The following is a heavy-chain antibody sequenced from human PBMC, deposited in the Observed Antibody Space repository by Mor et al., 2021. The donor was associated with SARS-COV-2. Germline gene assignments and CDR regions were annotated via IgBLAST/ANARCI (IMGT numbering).Heavy chain of an antibody. V-gene: IGHV4-61*02. CDR3: ARVGGVNYFDY. D-gene: IGHD3-16*01. J-gene: IGHJ4*02. Sequence: NPSLKSRVTISVDTSKSQFSLKLNSVTAADTAVYYCARVGGVNYFDYWGQGTLVTVSS.